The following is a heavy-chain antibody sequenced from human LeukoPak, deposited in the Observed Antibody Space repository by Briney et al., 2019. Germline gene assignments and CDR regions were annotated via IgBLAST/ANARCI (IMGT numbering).Heavy chain of an antibody. Sequence: SETLSLTCAVYGGSFSGCYWSWIRQPPGKGLEWIGEINHSGSTNYNPSLKSRVTISVDTSKNQFSLKLSSVTAADTAVYYCARDLNYYDSSGYYYHFDYWGQGTLVTVSS. CDR2: INHSGST. CDR3: ARDLNYYDSSGYYYHFDY. D-gene: IGHD3-22*01. J-gene: IGHJ4*02. V-gene: IGHV4-34*01. CDR1: GGSFSGCY.